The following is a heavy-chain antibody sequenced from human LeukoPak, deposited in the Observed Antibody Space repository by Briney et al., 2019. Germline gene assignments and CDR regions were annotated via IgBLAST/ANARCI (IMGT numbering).Heavy chain of an antibody. CDR3: ARGPYYYDSSGYYYLSPSDY. Sequence: ASVKVSCKASGGTFSSYAISWVRQAPGQGLEWMGRIIPILGIANYAQKFQGRVTITADKSTSTAYMELSSLRSEDTAVYYCARGPYYYDSSGYYYLSPSDYWGQGTLVTVSS. J-gene: IGHJ4*02. V-gene: IGHV1-69*04. CDR2: IIPILGIA. D-gene: IGHD3-22*01. CDR1: GGTFSSYA.